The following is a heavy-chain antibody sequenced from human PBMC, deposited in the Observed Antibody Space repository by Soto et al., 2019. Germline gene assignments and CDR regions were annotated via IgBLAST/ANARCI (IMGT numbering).Heavy chain of an antibody. Sequence: SVKVSCKASGGTFSSYAISWVRQAPGQGLEWMGGIIPIFGTANYAQKFQGRVTITADKSTSTAYMELSSLRSEDTAVYYCARDPLAHMYNRFDPWGQGTLVTVSS. D-gene: IGHD2-21*01. V-gene: IGHV1-69*06. CDR1: GGTFSSYA. J-gene: IGHJ5*02. CDR2: IIPIFGTA. CDR3: ARDPLAHMYNRFDP.